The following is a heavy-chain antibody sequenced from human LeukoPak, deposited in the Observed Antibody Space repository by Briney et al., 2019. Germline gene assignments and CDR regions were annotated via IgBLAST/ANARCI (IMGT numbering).Heavy chain of an antibody. CDR3: ARGQGYYYDSSGTNDY. CDR2: MNPNSGNT. V-gene: IGHV1-8*02. J-gene: IGHJ4*02. CDR1: GYTFTSYD. Sequence: ASVKVSCKASGYTFTSYDINWVRQATGQGLGWMGWMNPNSGNTGYAQKFQGRVTMTRNTSISTAYMELSSLRSEDTAVYYCARGQGYYYDSSGTNDYWGQGTLVTVSS. D-gene: IGHD3-22*01.